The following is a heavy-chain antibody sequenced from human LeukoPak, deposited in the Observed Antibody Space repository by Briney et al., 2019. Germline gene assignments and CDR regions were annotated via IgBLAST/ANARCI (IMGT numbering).Heavy chain of an antibody. J-gene: IGHJ6*03. CDR2: INHSGST. V-gene: IGHV4-34*01. D-gene: IGHD3-10*01. Sequence: PSETLSLTCAVYGGSFSGYYWSWIRQPPGKGLEWIGEINHSGSTNYNPSLKSRVTISVDTSKNQFSLKLSSVTAADTAVYYCARRPLLWFRELLYYYYMDVWGKGTTVTVSS. CDR3: ARRPLLWFRELLYYYYMDV. CDR1: GGSFSGYY.